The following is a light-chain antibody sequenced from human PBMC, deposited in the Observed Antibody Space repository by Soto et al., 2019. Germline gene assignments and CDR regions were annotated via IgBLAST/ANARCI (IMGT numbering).Light chain of an antibody. V-gene: IGKV3-15*01. J-gene: IGKJ1*01. CDR1: QSVRSN. CDR2: GAS. CDR3: QQYNNWPPGT. Sequence: EIVMTQSPATLSVSPGERATLSCRASQSVRSNLAWYQQKPGQAPRLLIYGASTRATGIRARFSGSGSGTEFTLTISSLQSEDFAVYYCQQYNNWPPGTFGQGTKVEIK.